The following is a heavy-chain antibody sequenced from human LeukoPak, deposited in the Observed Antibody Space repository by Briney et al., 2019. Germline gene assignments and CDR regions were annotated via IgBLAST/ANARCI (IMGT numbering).Heavy chain of an antibody. J-gene: IGHJ6*02. Sequence: PVASVKVFCKASGYTFTNYGFSWVRQAPGQGLEWMGWINAYNGNTNYAQKLQGRVTMTTDTSTNTAYMELRSLRSDDTAVYYCARRYCSGGSCYSDGYYGMDVWGQGTTVTVSS. CDR2: INAYNGNT. CDR3: ARRYCSGGSCYSDGYYGMDV. D-gene: IGHD2-15*01. CDR1: GYTFTNYG. V-gene: IGHV1-18*01.